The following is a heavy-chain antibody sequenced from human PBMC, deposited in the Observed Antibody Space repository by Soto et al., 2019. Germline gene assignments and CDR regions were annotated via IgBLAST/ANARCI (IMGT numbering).Heavy chain of an antibody. V-gene: IGHV1-8*01. Sequence: QVQLVQSGAEVKKPGASVKVSCKASGYTFTSYDINWVRQATGQGLEWMGWMNPNSGNTGYAQKLHGRCTMARYTAISTGYMVVRRLRSEDTAVYCGAGRCGGGVRTSWYRRAFDPWGQGPLVSVS. CDR2: MNPNSGNT. CDR1: GYTFTSYD. J-gene: IGHJ5*02. D-gene: IGHD2-2*01. CDR3: AGRCGGGVRTSWYRRAFDP.